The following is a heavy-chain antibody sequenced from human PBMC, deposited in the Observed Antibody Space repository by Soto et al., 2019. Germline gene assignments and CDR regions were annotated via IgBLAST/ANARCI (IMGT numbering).Heavy chain of an antibody. J-gene: IGHJ6*02. CDR1: GCAISDFH. CDR2: LHNSGTT. V-gene: IGHV4-59*01. CDR3: YYYGMDV. Sequence: SETLSLTCTVSGCAISDFHWSWIRQSPGKGLEWIGYLHNSGTTDYNPSLKSRVTISVDTSKNNFSLRLTSVTAVDTAVYYYYYYGMDVWGQGTTVTVSS.